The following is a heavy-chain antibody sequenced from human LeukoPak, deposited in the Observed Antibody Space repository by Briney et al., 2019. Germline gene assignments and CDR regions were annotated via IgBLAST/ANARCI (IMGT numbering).Heavy chain of an antibody. D-gene: IGHD4-23*01. V-gene: IGHV4-59*08. CDR3: ARKGLHGGNSHYFDY. CDR2: IFYSGST. J-gene: IGHJ4*02. Sequence: PETLSLTCTVSGDTISSYYWSWIRQPPGKGLEWIGYIFYSGSTNYNPSLKSRVSISVDTSKNQFSLKLSSVTAADTAVYYCARKGLHGGNSHYFDYWGQGTLVTVSS. CDR1: GDTISSYY.